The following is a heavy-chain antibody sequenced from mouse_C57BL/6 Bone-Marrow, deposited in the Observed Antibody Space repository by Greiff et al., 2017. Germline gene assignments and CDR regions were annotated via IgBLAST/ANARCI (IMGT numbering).Heavy chain of an antibody. CDR3: AREERMVTTAY. D-gene: IGHD2-2*01. J-gene: IGHJ3*01. CDR1: GYTFTSYG. CDR2: IYPRSGNT. Sequence: VHLVESGAELARPGASVKLSCKASGYTFTSYGISWVKQRTGQGLEWIGEIYPRSGNTYYNEKFKGKATLTADKSSSTAYMELRSLTSEDSAVYFCAREERMVTTAYWGQGTLVTVSA. V-gene: IGHV1-81*01.